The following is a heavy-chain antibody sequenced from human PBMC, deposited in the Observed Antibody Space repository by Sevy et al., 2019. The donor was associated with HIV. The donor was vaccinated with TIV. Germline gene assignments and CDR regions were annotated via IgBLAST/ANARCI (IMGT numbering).Heavy chain of an antibody. D-gene: IGHD5-12*01. CDR3: AKDGSAPTYYFDY. J-gene: IGHJ4*02. CDR1: GFTFSSYA. CDR2: ISGSGGST. V-gene: IGHV3-23*01. Sequence: GGSLRLSCAASGFTFSSYAMSWVRQAPGKGLEWVSAISGSGGSTYYADSVKGRFTISRDNSKNTLYLQMNSLRADDTAVYYCAKDGSAPTYYFDYWGQGTLVTVSS.